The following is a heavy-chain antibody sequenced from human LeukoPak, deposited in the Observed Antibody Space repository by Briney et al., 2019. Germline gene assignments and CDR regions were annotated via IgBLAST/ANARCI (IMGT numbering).Heavy chain of an antibody. CDR1: GYTFTSYY. V-gene: IGHV1-46*01. CDR2: INPSGGSR. D-gene: IGHD4-11*01. Sequence: GASVKVSCKASGYTFTSYYMHWVRQAPGQGLEWMGIINPSGGSRSYAQKFQGRVTLTRDTSTSTVYMELNSLRSEDTAVYSCARDGTTVNTGPHYWGQGTLVTVSS. CDR3: ARDGTTVNTGPHY. J-gene: IGHJ4*02.